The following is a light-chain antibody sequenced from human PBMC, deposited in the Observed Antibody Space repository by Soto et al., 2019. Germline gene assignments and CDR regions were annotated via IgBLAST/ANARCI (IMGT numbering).Light chain of an antibody. V-gene: IGKV1-5*03. CDR2: KAS. CDR1: QSISSY. J-gene: IGKJ4*01. Sequence: EIRMTLSPSSLSSSFGDRVTITFLAIQSISSYLNWYQQKPVKAPKLLILKASSLESGVPSRFSGSGSGTEFTLTFSGLEPEDFAVYYCQQYGSPPLTFGGGTKVDI. CDR3: QQYGSPPLT.